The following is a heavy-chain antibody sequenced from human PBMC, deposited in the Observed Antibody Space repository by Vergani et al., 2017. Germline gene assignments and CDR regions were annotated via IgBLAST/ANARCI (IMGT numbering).Heavy chain of an antibody. D-gene: IGHD3-22*01. V-gene: IGHV3-23*01. CDR2: ITYNGGRT. CDR3: ARRYYYDSSGYYFFDY. Sequence: EVRLLESGGGLVQPGGSLRLSCAASGFTFNIYAMSWVRQAPGKGLEWVSTITYNGGRTYYADSVTGRFTISRDKSQNTVNLQMNSLRTEDTAVYYCARRYYYDSSGYYFFDYWGQGTLVTVSS. J-gene: IGHJ4*02. CDR1: GFTFNIYA.